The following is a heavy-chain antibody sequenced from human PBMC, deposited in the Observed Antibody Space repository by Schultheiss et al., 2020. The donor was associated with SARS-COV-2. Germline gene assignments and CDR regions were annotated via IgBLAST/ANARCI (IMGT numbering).Heavy chain of an antibody. CDR3: ARWSIAARGYCFDY. J-gene: IGHJ4*02. V-gene: IGHV4-59*12. CDR2: IYYSGST. D-gene: IGHD6-6*01. CDR1: GGSISSYY. Sequence: SETLSLTCTVSGGSISSYYWSWIRQPPGKGLEWIGYIYYSGSTNYNPSLKSRVTISVDTSKNQFSLKLSSVTAADTAVYYCARWSIAARGYCFDYWGQGTLVTVSS.